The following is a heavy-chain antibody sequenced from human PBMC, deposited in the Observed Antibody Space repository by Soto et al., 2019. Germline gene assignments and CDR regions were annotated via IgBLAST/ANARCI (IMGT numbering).Heavy chain of an antibody. Sequence: QVTLKESGPVLVKPTEPLTLTCTVSGFSLSNARMGVSWIRQPPGKALEWLAHIFSNDEKSYSTSLKSRLTISKDPSKSQVVLTMTNLDPVDTATYYCARYYYDSSGFHPNYYYGMDVWGQGTTVTVSS. D-gene: IGHD3-22*01. CDR2: IFSNDEK. CDR1: GFSLSNARMG. CDR3: ARYYYDSSGFHPNYYYGMDV. J-gene: IGHJ6*02. V-gene: IGHV2-26*01.